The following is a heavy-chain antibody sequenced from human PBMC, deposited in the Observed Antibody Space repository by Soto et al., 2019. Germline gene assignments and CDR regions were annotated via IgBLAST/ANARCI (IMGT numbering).Heavy chain of an antibody. V-gene: IGHV3-30*18. CDR1: GFTFSSYG. CDR3: AKDRRPNYYYGMDV. D-gene: IGHD6-25*01. Sequence: QVQLVEYGGGVVQPGRSLRLSCAASGFTFSSYGMHWVRQAPGKGLEWVAVISYDGSNKYYADSVKGRFTISRDNSKNTLYLQMNSLIAEDTAVYYCAKDRRPNYYYGMDVWGQGTTVTVSS. J-gene: IGHJ6*02. CDR2: ISYDGSNK.